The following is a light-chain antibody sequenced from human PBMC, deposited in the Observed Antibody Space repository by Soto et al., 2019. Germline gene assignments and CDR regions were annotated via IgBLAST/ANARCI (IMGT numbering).Light chain of an antibody. V-gene: IGKV3-20*01. CDR1: QSVSSY. J-gene: IGKJ5*01. CDR3: QQYGSSPRIT. Sequence: EIVLTQSPATLSLSPGERATRSCRCSQSVSSYLAWYQQKPSQAPRLLIYDASNRATGIPDRFSGSGSGTDFTLTISRLEPEDFAVYYCQQYGSSPRITFGQGTRLEIK. CDR2: DAS.